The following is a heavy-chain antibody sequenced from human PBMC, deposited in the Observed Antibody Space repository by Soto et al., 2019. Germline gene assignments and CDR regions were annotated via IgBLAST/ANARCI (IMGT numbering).Heavy chain of an antibody. V-gene: IGHV3-48*02. CDR3: AREDIVVVVAATPGYYYYYGMAV. CDR2: ISSSSSTI. CDR1: GFTFSSYS. Sequence: GSLRLSCAASGFTFSSYSMNWVRQAPGKGLEWVSYISSSSSTIYYADSVKGRFTISRDNAKNSLYLQMNSLRDEDTAVYYCAREDIVVVVAATPGYYYYYGMAVWGQGTTVTVSS. J-gene: IGHJ6*02. D-gene: IGHD2-15*01.